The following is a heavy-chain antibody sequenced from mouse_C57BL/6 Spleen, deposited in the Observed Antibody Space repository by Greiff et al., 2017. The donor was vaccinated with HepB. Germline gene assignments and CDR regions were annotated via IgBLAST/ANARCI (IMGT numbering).Heavy chain of an antibody. Sequence: VHVKQSGPELVKPGASVKIPCKASGYTFTDYNMDWVKQSHGKSLEWIGDINPNNGGTIYNQKLKGKATLTVDKSSSTAYMELRSLTSEDPAVYYCARSGDYYGSHYFDYWGQGTTLTVSS. CDR3: ARSGDYYGSHYFDY. CDR1: GYTFTDYN. CDR2: INPNNGGT. J-gene: IGHJ2*01. D-gene: IGHD1-1*01. V-gene: IGHV1-18*01.